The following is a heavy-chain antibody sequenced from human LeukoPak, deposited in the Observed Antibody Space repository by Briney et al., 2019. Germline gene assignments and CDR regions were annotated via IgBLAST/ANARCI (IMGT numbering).Heavy chain of an antibody. CDR3: AGEETTVTRGLDY. D-gene: IGHD4-17*01. V-gene: IGHV1-46*01. CDR1: GYTFTSYY. CDR2: INPSGGST. Sequence: GASVEVSCKASGYTFTSYYMHWVRQAPGQGLEWMGIINPSGGSTSYAQKFQGRVTMTRDTSTSTVYMELSSLRSEDTAVYYCAGEETTVTRGLDYWGQGTLVTVSS. J-gene: IGHJ4*02.